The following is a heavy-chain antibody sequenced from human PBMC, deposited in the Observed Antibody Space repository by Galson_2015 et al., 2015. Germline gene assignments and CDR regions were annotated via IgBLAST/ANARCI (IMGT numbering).Heavy chain of an antibody. J-gene: IGHJ4*02. CDR2: IKSKTDGGTT. CDR1: GFTFSNAW. D-gene: IGHD3-10*01. Sequence: SLRLSCAASGFTFSNAWMSWVRQAPGKGLEWVGRIKSKTDGGTTDYAAPVKGRFTISRDDSKNTLYPQMNSLKTEDTAVYYCTTAMRGANFDYWGQGTLVTVSS. V-gene: IGHV3-15*01. CDR3: TTAMRGANFDY.